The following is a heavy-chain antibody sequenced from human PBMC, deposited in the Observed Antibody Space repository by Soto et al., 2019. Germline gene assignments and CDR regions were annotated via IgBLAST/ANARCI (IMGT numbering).Heavy chain of an antibody. Sequence: ASVKVSCKASGFTFTGYYMHWVRQAPGQGLEWMGWINPNSGGTNYAQKFQGWVTMTRDTSISTSYMELSRLRSDDTAVYYCAREFGGYCSGGSCYRDYYMDVWG. CDR1: GFTFTGYY. D-gene: IGHD2-15*01. CDR2: INPNSGGT. J-gene: IGHJ6*03. CDR3: AREFGGYCSGGSCYRDYYMDV. V-gene: IGHV1-2*04.